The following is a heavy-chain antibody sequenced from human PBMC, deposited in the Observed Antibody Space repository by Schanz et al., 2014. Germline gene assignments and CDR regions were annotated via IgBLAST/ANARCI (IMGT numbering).Heavy chain of an antibody. CDR1: GFTFSSYS. Sequence: VQLVQSGAEVKKPGASVRVSCTASGFTFSSYSMNWVRQAPGKGLEWVSYVSRSTPDIYYADSVKGRFTMSRDNAKNSVFLQMNSLRAEDTAVYYCVRDSFFAFDYWGQGTLVTVSS. CDR2: VSRSTPDI. CDR3: VRDSFFAFDY. V-gene: IGHV3-21*01. D-gene: IGHD3-3*01. J-gene: IGHJ4*02.